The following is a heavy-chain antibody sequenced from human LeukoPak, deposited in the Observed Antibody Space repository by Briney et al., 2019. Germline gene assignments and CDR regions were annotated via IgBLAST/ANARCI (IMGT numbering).Heavy chain of an antibody. Sequence: GGSLRLSCAASGFIFSDYVMNWVRQAPGKGLEWVSYISSSGSTIYYADSVKGRFTISRDNAKNSLYLQMNSPRAEDTAVYYCARARATYYYDSSGYYRYYFYYWGQGTLVTVSS. J-gene: IGHJ4*02. V-gene: IGHV3-48*03. CDR1: GFIFSDYV. CDR3: ARARATYYYDSSGYYRYYFYY. CDR2: ISSSGSTI. D-gene: IGHD3-22*01.